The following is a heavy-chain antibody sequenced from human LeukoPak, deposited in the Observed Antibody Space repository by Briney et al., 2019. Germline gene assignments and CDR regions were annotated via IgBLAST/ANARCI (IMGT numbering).Heavy chain of an antibody. D-gene: IGHD3-10*01. CDR2: ISGTGGST. Sequence: GGTVRLSCAASGFTFSSYALSWVRQAPGKGLEWVSAISGTGGSTNYADSVKGRFTTSRDNSKNTLYLQMNSLRGEDTAVYYCARDQASFYFGSGSYSFDYWGPGNLVTVSS. CDR1: GFTFSSYA. CDR3: ARDQASFYFGSGSYSFDY. V-gene: IGHV3-23*01. J-gene: IGHJ4*02.